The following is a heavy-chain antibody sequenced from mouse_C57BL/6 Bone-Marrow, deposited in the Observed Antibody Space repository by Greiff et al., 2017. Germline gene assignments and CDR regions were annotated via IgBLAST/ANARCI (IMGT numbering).Heavy chain of an antibody. Sequence: EVKLVESGGGLVKPGGSLKLSCAASGFTFSDYGMHWVRQAPEKGLEWVAYISSGSSTIYYADTVKGRFTISRDNAKNTLFLQMTSLRSEDTAMYYCARPNYYGSSRWYFDVWGTGTTVTVSS. CDR1: GFTFSDYG. D-gene: IGHD1-1*01. V-gene: IGHV5-17*01. J-gene: IGHJ1*03. CDR3: ARPNYYGSSRWYFDV. CDR2: ISSGSSTI.